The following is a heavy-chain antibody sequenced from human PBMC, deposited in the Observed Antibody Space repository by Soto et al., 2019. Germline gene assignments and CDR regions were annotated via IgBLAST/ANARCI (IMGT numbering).Heavy chain of an antibody. CDR1: GFTFDDYA. D-gene: IGHD6-13*01. CDR3: AKDMAYSSSWYDAFDI. V-gene: IGHV3-9*01. J-gene: IGHJ3*02. Sequence: EVQLVESGGGLVQPGRSLRLSCAASGFTFDDYAMHWVRQAPGKGLEWDSGISWNSGSIGYADSVKGRFTISRDNAKNSLYLQMNSLRADDTALYYCAKDMAYSSSWYDAFDIWGQGTMVTVYS. CDR2: ISWNSGSI.